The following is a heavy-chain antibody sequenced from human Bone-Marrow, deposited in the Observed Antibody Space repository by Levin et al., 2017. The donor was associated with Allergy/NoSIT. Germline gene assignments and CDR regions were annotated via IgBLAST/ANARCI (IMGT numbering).Heavy chain of an antibody. CDR2: IYYSGST. D-gene: IGHD3/OR15-3a*01. V-gene: IGHV4-59*01. CDR3: ARVLWTGYFNRNHYYYMDV. J-gene: IGHJ6*03. CDR1: GGSIRSYY. Sequence: SQTLSLTCTVSGGSIRSYYWSWIRQPPGKGLEWIGYIYYSGSTNYNPSLKSRVTISVDTSKNQFSLKLSSVTAADTAVYYCARVLWTGYFNRNHYYYMDVWGKGTTVTVSS.